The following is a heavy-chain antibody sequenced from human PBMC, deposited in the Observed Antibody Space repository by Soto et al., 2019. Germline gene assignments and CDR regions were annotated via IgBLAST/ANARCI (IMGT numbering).Heavy chain of an antibody. CDR2: ISAYNGNT. CDR3: ARYYDILAGPIRAYYDYGMDV. CDR1: GYTFTSYG. Sequence: QVQLVQSGAEVKKPGASVKVSCKASGYTFTSYGISWVRQAPGQGLEWMGWISAYNGNTNYAQKLQGRVTMTTDTSKSTAYMELRSLRSDDTAVYYCARYYDILAGPIRAYYDYGMDVWGQGTTVTVSS. V-gene: IGHV1-18*01. J-gene: IGHJ6*02. D-gene: IGHD3-9*01.